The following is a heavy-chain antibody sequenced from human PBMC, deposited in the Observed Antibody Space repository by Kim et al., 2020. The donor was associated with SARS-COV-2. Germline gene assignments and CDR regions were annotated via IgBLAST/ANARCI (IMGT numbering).Heavy chain of an antibody. CDR1: GFTFSSYW. D-gene: IGHD1-26*01. CDR2: IKQDGSEK. CDR3: ARDRPDKWYYYYYGMDV. J-gene: IGHJ6*02. Sequence: GGSLRLSCAASGFTFSSYWMSWVRQAPGKGLEWVANIKQDGSEKYYVDSVKGRFTISRDNAKNSLYLQMNSLRAEDTAVYYCARDRPDKWYYYYYGMDVWGQGTTGTVSS. V-gene: IGHV3-7*01.